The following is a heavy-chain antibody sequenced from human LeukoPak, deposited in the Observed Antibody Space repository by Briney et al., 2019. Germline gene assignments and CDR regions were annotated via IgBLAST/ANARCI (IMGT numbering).Heavy chain of an antibody. CDR3: ARDRSSSGYCSSTSCYDDAFDI. V-gene: IGHV4-61*01. D-gene: IGHD2-2*03. Sequence: PSETLSLTCTVSGGSVSSGSYYWSWIRQPPGKGLEWIGYNYYSGSTNYNPSLKSRVTISVDTSKNQFSLKLSSVTAADTAVYYCARDRSSSGYCSSTSCYDDAFDIWGQGTMVTVSS. CDR1: GGSVSSGSYY. J-gene: IGHJ3*02. CDR2: NYYSGST.